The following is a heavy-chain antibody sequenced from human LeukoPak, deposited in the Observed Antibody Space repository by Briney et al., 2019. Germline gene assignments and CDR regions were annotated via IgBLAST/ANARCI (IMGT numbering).Heavy chain of an antibody. CDR3: ARDPRGVAVAGTFDY. Sequence: GRCLRLSCAASGFTLSRYCMHWVRQAPAKGLEWVEVIWYDGSKTYYADSVKGRFTISRDNSKNTLYLKMNSLRAEDTAVYYCARDPRGVAVAGTFDYWGQGTLVTVSS. CDR2: IWYDGSKT. D-gene: IGHD6-19*01. V-gene: IGHV3-33*08. J-gene: IGHJ4*02. CDR1: GFTLSRYC.